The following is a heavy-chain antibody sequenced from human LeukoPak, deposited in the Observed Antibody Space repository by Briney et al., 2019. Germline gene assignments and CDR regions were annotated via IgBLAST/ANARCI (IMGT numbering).Heavy chain of an antibody. CDR3: ARGLTGPYFDY. V-gene: IGHV1-46*01. CDR1: GGTFSSYA. D-gene: IGHD7-27*01. CDR2: INPSGGST. Sequence: ASVKVSCKASGGTFSSYAISWVRQAPGQGLEWMGIINPSGGSTSYAQKFQGRVTMTRDTSTSTVYMELSSLRSEDTAVYYCARGLTGPYFDYWGQGTLVTVSP. J-gene: IGHJ4*02.